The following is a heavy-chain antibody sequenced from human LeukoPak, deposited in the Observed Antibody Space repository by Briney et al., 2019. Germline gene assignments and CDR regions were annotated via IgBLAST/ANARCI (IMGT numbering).Heavy chain of an antibody. V-gene: IGHV1-69*04. Sequence: ASVKVSCKASGGTFSSYAISWVRQAPGQGLVWMGRIIPIFGIANYAQKFQGRVTITADKSTSTAYMELSSLRSEDTAVYYCARERDGYNYPGYFDYWGQGTLVTVSS. D-gene: IGHD5-24*01. CDR1: GGTFSSYA. CDR2: IIPIFGIA. CDR3: ARERDGYNYPGYFDY. J-gene: IGHJ4*02.